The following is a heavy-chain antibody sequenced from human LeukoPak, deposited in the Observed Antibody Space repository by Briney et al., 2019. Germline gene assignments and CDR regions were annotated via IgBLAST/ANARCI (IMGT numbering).Heavy chain of an antibody. Sequence: ASVKVSCKASGYTFTGYYMHWVRQAPGQGLEWMGWINPNSGGTNYAQKFQGRVTMTRDTSISTAYMELSRLRSDDTAVYYCARLEDTAMAGDYWGHGTLVTVSS. D-gene: IGHD5-18*01. CDR2: INPNSGGT. CDR3: ARLEDTAMAGDY. V-gene: IGHV1-2*02. CDR1: GYTFTGYY. J-gene: IGHJ4*01.